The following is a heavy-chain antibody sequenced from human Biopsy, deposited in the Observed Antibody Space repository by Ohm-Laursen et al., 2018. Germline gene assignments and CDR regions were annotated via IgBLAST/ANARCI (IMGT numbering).Heavy chain of an antibody. CDR2: IYTSGIT. CDR1: GRSLSSYS. Sequence: SDTLSLTCPVSGRSLSSYSWSWIRQPAGKGLQWIGQIYTSGITNYNPSLKSRVPMSVDTSKNKFSLRVSSVSAADTAVYYCARDRDRRGWFDPWGQGTLVTVSS. CDR3: ARDRDRRGWFDP. D-gene: IGHD1-14*01. V-gene: IGHV4-4*07. J-gene: IGHJ5*02.